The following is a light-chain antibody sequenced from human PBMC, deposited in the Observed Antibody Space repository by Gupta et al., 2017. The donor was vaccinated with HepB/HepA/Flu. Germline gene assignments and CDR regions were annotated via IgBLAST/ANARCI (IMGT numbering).Light chain of an antibody. CDR1: QSLLHSNGYNY. J-gene: IGKJ4*01. CDR3: MQYQQTHL. V-gene: IGKV2-28*01. Sequence: DIVLTQSPLSLSVTPGEPASISCRSSQSLLHSNGYNYLHWYLQKPGQSPQLLIYLGSKRASGVPDRFSGRGSGTDFTLKMRRVEAEDVGVYYCMQYQQTHLFGGGTKVEIK. CDR2: LGS.